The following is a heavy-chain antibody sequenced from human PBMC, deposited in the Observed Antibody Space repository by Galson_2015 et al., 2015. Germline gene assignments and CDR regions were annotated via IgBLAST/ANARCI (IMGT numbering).Heavy chain of an antibody. V-gene: IGHV4-39*01. CDR3: ASRGHDFWSGYVDY. D-gene: IGHD3-3*01. CDR1: GGSISSSSYY. CDR2: IYYSGST. J-gene: IGHJ4*02. Sequence: ETLSLACTVSGGSISSSSYYWGWIRQPPGKGLEWIGSIYYSGSTYYNPSLKSRVTISVDTSKNQFSLKLSSVPAADTAVYYCASRGHDFWSGYVDYWGQGTLVTVSS.